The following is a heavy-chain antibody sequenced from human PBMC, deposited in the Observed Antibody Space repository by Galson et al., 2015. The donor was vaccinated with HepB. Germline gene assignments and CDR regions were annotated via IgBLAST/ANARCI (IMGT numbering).Heavy chain of an antibody. J-gene: IGHJ3*02. CDR2: IFWDDDK. CDR1: GFSLSTSGVA. CDR3: AHTTYCSGSSCPNRYAFDI. Sequence: PALVKPTQTLTLPCTFSGFSLSTSGVAVGWIRQPPGKALEWLALIFWDDDKRYSLSLKSRLTITKDTSKNQVVLTMTNMDPVDTATYYCAHTTYCSGSSCPNRYAFDIWGQGTMVTISS. D-gene: IGHD2-15*01. V-gene: IGHV2-5*02.